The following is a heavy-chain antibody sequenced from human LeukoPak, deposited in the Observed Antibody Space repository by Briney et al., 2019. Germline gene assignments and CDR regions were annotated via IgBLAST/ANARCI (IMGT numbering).Heavy chain of an antibody. Sequence: GGSLRLSCAASGFTFSGFAMSWVRQAPGKGLEWVSGISTTGGTTNYADSVKGRFTISRDNSKNTLFLQMNSLRAEDMAVYYCAKGSVGELSLYRLSYFDYWGQGTLVTVSS. CDR3: AKGSVGELSLYRLSYFDY. CDR1: GFTFSGFA. J-gene: IGHJ4*02. CDR2: ISTTGGTT. D-gene: IGHD3-16*02. V-gene: IGHV3-23*01.